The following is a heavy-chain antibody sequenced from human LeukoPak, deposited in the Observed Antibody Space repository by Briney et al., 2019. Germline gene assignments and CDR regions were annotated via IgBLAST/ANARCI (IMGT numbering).Heavy chain of an antibody. J-gene: IGHJ6*03. V-gene: IGHV4-34*01. Sequence: SETLSLTCAVYGGSFSGYYWSWIRQPPGKGLEWIGSMFHSGSAYYNPSLKSRVTISVDMSKNQFSLNLRSVTAADTAVYYCARGGGNGGGWVGHYYYMDVWGKGTTVTVSS. D-gene: IGHD4-23*01. CDR3: ARGGGNGGGWVGHYYYMDV. CDR1: GGSFSGYY. CDR2: MFHSGSA.